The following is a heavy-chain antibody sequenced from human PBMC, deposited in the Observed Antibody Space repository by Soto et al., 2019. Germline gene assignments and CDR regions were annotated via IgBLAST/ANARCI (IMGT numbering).Heavy chain of an antibody. CDR2: ISGSGGST. D-gene: IGHD1-26*01. J-gene: IGHJ4*02. CDR3: AKESGSYYLDY. V-gene: IGHV3-23*01. Sequence: GGALRLSSAASGFTFSSYDMSWVRQAPGKGLEWVSAISGSGGSTYYADSVKGRFTISRDNSKNTLYLQMNSLRAEDTAVYYCAKESGSYYLDYWGQGTLVTVSS. CDR1: GFTFSSYD.